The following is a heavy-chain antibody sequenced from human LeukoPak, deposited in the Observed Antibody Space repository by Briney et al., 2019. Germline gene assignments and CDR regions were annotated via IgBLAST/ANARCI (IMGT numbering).Heavy chain of an antibody. V-gene: IGHV4-34*01. CDR3: ARTARSYYDSSGVYFDY. Sequence: SETLSLTCAVYGGSFSGYYWSWIRQPPGKGLEWIGEINHSGSTNYNPSLKSRVTISVDTSKNQFSLKLSSVTAADTAVYYCARTARSYYDSSGVYFDYWGQGTLVTVSS. J-gene: IGHJ4*02. CDR1: GGSFSGYY. CDR2: INHSGST. D-gene: IGHD3-22*01.